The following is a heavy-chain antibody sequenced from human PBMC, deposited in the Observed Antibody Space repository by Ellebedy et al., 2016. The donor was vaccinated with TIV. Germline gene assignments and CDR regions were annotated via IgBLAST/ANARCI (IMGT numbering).Heavy chain of an antibody. V-gene: IGHV2-70*01. CDR3: ARTTVYSNYDAYYFDY. CDR2: IDWDDDK. D-gene: IGHD4-11*01. CDR1: GFSLSTSGMC. J-gene: IGHJ4*02. Sequence: SGPTLVXPTQTLTLTCTFSGFSLSTSGMCVSWIRQPPGKALEWLALIDWDDDKYYSTSLKTRLTISKDTSKNQVVLTMTNMDPVDTATYYCARTTVYSNYDAYYFDYWGQGTLVTVSS.